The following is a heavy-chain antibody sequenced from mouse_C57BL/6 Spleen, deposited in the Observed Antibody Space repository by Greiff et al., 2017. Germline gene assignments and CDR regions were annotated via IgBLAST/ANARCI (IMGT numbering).Heavy chain of an antibody. Sequence: QVHVKQSGAELVRPGASVTLSCKASGYTFTDYEMHWVKQTPVHGLEWIGAIDPETGGTAYNQKFKGKAILTADKSSSTAYMQLSSLTTEDSAIYYCARCDDYDGFAYWGQGTLVTGSA. CDR3: ARCDDYDGFAY. CDR1: GYTFTDYE. CDR2: IDPETGGT. J-gene: IGHJ3*01. V-gene: IGHV1-15*01. D-gene: IGHD2-4*01.